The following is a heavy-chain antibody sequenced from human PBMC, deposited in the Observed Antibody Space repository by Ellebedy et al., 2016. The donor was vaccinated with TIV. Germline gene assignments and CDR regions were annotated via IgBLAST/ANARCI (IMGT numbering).Heavy chain of an antibody. V-gene: IGHV3-13*01. D-gene: IGHD5-18*01. J-gene: IGHJ4*02. CDR1: GFTFRSYD. Sequence: GESLKISCAASGFTFRSYDMHWVRQATGKGLEWVSAIGTAGDTYYPGSVKGRFTISRENAKKSLYLQMNSLRAEDTAVYYCARVRFGDTAVDYWGQGTLVTVSS. CDR3: ARVRFGDTAVDY. CDR2: IGTAGDT.